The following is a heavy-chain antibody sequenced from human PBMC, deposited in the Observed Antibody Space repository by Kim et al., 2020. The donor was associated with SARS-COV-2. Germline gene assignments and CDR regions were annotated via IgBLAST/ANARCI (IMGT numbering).Heavy chain of an antibody. V-gene: IGHV4-59*13. Sequence: SETLSLTCTVSGGSISSYYWSWIRQPPGKGLEWIGYIYYSGSTNYNPSLKSRVTIPVATSKNQFSLKLSSVTAADPAVYYYAVGGGWWYYFDYWGQGTLV. CDR1: GGSISSYY. J-gene: IGHJ4*02. CDR2: IYYSGST. D-gene: IGHD6-19*01. CDR3: AVGGGWWYYFDY.